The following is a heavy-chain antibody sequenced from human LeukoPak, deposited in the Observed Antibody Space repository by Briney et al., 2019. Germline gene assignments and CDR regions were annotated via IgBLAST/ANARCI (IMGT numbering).Heavy chain of an antibody. CDR3: ARRKAAAGPRAAFDY. CDR1: GGSISSYY. CDR2: IYYSGST. Sequence: SETLSLTCTVSGGSISSYYWSWIRQPPGKGLEWIGYIYYSGSTNYNPSLKSRVTISVDTSKNQFSLKLSSVTAADTAVYYCARRKAAAGPRAAFDYWGQGTLVTVSS. D-gene: IGHD6-13*01. J-gene: IGHJ4*02. V-gene: IGHV4-59*01.